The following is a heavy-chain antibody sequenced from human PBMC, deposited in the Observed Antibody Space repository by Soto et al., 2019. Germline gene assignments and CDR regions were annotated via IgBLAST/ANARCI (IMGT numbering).Heavy chain of an antibody. J-gene: IGHJ4*02. CDR2: IKKDGSEK. D-gene: IGHD1-26*01. V-gene: IGHV3-7*05. Sequence: EVQLVESGGGLVQPGGSLRLSCAASGLTLGDYWMNWVRQAPGKGLEWVANIKKDGSEKNYLDAVKGRFTISRDNTKNSLFLQKNRLSGEGTAVYFCAGEPGWESAFWGPGTHVTVSS. CDR3: AGEPGWESAF. CDR1: GLTLGDYW.